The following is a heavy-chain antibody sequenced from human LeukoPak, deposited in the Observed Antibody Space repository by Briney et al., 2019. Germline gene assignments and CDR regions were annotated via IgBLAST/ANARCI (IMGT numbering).Heavy chain of an antibody. V-gene: IGHV3-21*01. J-gene: IGHJ1*01. D-gene: IGHD3-10*01. CDR1: GFTFSSYN. CDR3: ARAEVLLWFGESPGAEYFQH. Sequence: TGGSLRLSCAASGFTFSSYNMNWVRQAPGKGLEWVSSIGTRGSYIYYADSVKGRFTISRDNAKSSLYLQMNSLRAEDTAVYYCARAEVLLWFGESPGAEYFQHWGQGTLVTVSS. CDR2: IGTRGSYI.